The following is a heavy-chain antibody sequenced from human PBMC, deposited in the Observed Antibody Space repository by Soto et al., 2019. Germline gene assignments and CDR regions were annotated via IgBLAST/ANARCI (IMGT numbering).Heavy chain of an antibody. V-gene: IGHV1-18*01. CDR3: ASSSWRAAHHRSLDP. D-gene: IGHD3-3*01. J-gene: IGHJ5*02. CDR2: ISAYNVNT. Sequence: QVQLVQSGAEVKKHGASVKVSCKASGYTFTSYGISWVRQAPGQGLEWMGWISAYNVNTNYAQKLQGRVTMTTDTSTSTAYMELRSLRSDDSAVYYCASSSWRAAHHRSLDPWGQGTLVTVSS. CDR1: GYTFTSYG.